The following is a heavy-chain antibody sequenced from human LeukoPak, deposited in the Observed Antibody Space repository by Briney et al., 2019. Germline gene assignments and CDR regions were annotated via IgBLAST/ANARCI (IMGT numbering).Heavy chain of an antibody. Sequence: GGSLRLSCAASGFTFSSYWMSWVRQAPGKGLEWVSYISSSSSTIYYADSVKGRFTISRDNAKNSIYLQLNSLRIEDTAVYYCARSLVVGGTYPYHWGQGTLVTVSS. CDR1: GFTFSSYW. CDR2: ISSSSSTI. D-gene: IGHD1-26*01. CDR3: ARSLVVGGTYPYH. J-gene: IGHJ5*02. V-gene: IGHV3-48*01.